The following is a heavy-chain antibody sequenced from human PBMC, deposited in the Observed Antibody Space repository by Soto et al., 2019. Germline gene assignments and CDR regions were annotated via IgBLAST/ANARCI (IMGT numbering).Heavy chain of an antibody. D-gene: IGHD6-19*01. J-gene: IGHJ4*02. CDR2: ISSSGSTI. Sequence: EVQLVESGGGLVQPGGSLRLSCAASGFTFSSYEMNWVRQAPGKGLEWVSYISSSGSTIYYADSVKGRFTISRDNAKNSLYLQMNSLRAEDTAVYYCARGGDSGWYYFDYWGQGTLVTVSS. V-gene: IGHV3-48*03. CDR3: ARGGDSGWYYFDY. CDR1: GFTFSSYE.